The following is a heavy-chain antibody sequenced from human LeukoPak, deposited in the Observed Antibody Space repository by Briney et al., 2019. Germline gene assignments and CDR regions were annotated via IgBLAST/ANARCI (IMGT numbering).Heavy chain of an antibody. CDR2: ITSSGAAS. CDR1: GFNFSSYA. CDR3: AKDRPNYYGSNGHYYKLNGDC. Sequence: PGGALRLSCAASGFNFSSYAMSSVPQAPGKGQEWVSPITSSGAASYYADSVKGRFTISRDNSDNTLYLQMNSLRAEDTAVYYCAKDRPNYYGSNGHYYKLNGDCWGQGTLVTVSS. D-gene: IGHD3-22*01. J-gene: IGHJ4*02. V-gene: IGHV3-23*01.